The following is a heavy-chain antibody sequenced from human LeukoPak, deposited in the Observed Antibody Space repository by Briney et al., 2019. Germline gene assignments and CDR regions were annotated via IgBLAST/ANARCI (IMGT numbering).Heavy chain of an antibody. CDR1: EFTVSSNY. D-gene: IGHD1-26*01. V-gene: IGHV3-66*02. CDR3: ASGRGLPFTY. J-gene: IGHJ4*02. CDR2: IYSGGST. Sequence: PGGSLRLSCAASEFTVSSNYMSWVRQAAGKGLEWVSVIYSGGSTYYADSVKGRFAISRDNSKNTLYLQMNSLRAEDTAVYYCASGRGLPFTYWGQRTVGTVSS.